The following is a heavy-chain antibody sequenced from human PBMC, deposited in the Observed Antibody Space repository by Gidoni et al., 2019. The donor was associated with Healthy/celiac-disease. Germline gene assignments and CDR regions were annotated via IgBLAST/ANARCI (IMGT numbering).Heavy chain of an antibody. CDR1: GFTFSSYG. D-gene: IGHD6-13*01. V-gene: IGHV3-30*02. J-gene: IGHJ4*02. Sequence: QVQLVESGGGVVQPGGSLRLSCAASGFTFSSYGMHWVRQAPGKGLEWVAFIRYDGSNKYYADSVKGRFTISRDNSKNTLYLQMNSLRAEDTAVYYCAKEKADSSSWYYFDYWGQGTLVTVSS. CDR3: AKEKADSSSWYYFDY. CDR2: IRYDGSNK.